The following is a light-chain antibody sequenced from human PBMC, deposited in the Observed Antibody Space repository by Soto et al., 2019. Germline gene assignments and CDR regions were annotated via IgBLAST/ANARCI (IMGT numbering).Light chain of an antibody. J-gene: IGLJ2*01. V-gene: IGLV1-51*01. Sequence: QSVLTQSPSVSAAPGQKVTISCSGSSSNIGNNYVSWYQQLPGTAPKLLIYDNNKRPSGIPDRFSGSKSGTSGTLDITGLQTGDEADYYGATWDGSLTGEVFCGGTTLTVL. CDR1: SSNIGNNY. CDR2: DNN. CDR3: ATWDGSLTGEV.